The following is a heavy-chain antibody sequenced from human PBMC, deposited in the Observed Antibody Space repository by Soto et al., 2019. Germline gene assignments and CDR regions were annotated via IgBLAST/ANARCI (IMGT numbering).Heavy chain of an antibody. CDR2: IIPIFGTA. V-gene: IGHV1-69*01. CDR1: GGTFSSYA. D-gene: IGHD6-13*01. Sequence: QVQLVQSGAEVKKPGSSVKVSSKASGGTFSSYAISWVRQAPGQGLEWMGGIIPIFGTANYAQKFQGRVTITADESTSTAYMELSSLRSEDTAVYYCARERAPYSSSSTSYYFDYWGQGTLVTVSS. CDR3: ARERAPYSSSSTSYYFDY. J-gene: IGHJ4*02.